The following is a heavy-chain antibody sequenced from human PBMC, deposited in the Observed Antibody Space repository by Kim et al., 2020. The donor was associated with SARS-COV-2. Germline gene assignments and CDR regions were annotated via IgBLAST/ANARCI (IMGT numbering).Heavy chain of an antibody. CDR3: ARSVGHLDY. CDR2: ISSTRTI. Sequence: GGSLRLSCVGTGFTFSIYSMNWVRQAPGKGLEWLSYISSTRTIYYADSVKGRFTISRDNAKNSLYLQMNSLRDEDTAVYYCARSVGHLDYWGQGTLVTVS. V-gene: IGHV3-48*02. J-gene: IGHJ4*02. CDR1: GFTFSIYS.